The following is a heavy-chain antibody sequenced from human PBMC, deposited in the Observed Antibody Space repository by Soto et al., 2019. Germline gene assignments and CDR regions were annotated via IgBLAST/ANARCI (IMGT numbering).Heavy chain of an antibody. D-gene: IGHD3-22*01. V-gene: IGHV1-18*01. Sequence: ASVKVSCKASGYTFTSYGISWVRQAPGQGLEWMGWISAYNGNTNYAQKLQGRVTMTTDTSTSTAYMELRSLRSDDTAVYYCARGTYYYDSSGYAFDIWGQGTRVTVSS. J-gene: IGHJ3*02. CDR1: GYTFTSYG. CDR2: ISAYNGNT. CDR3: ARGTYYYDSSGYAFDI.